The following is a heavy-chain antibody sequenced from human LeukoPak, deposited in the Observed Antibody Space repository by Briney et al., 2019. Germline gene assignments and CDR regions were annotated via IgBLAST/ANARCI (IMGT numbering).Heavy chain of an antibody. D-gene: IGHD3-22*01. CDR2: IYPGDSDT. V-gene: IGHV5-51*01. CDR1: GYTFTNYW. J-gene: IGHJ4*02. Sequence: GGSLQISCKASGYTFTNYWIGGGRQMPGEGLEWMGTIYPGDSDTRYRPSFQGQVTISADKSISTVYLQWSSLKASDTAMYYCARLGLEAYDNTGYYYFDYWGQGALVSVSS. CDR3: ARLGLEAYDNTGYYYFDY.